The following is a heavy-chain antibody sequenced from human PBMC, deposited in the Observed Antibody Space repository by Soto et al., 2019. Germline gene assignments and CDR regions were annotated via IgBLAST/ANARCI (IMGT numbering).Heavy chain of an antibody. CDR3: ARGGFITFGGVIVNPGAFDI. J-gene: IGHJ3*02. CDR2: IYHSGST. D-gene: IGHD3-16*02. CDR1: GGSISSGGYS. Sequence: QLQLQESGSGLVKPSQTLSLTCAVSGGSISSGGYSWSWIRQPPGKGLEWIGYIYHSGSTYYNPSRKSRVTISVDRSKNQFSLKLSSVTAADTAVYYCARGGFITFGGVIVNPGAFDIWGQGTMVTVSS. V-gene: IGHV4-30-2*01.